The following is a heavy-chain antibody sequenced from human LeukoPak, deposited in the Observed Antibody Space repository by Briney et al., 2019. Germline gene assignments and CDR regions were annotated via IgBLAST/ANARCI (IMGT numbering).Heavy chain of an antibody. CDR1: GFTFSSYG. J-gene: IGHJ4*02. Sequence: PGGSLRLSCAASGFTFSSYGMHWGRQAPGEGLEWVAVIWYDGSNKYYADSVKGRFTISRDNSKNTLYLQMNSLRAEDTAVYYCARDQMHIVVVTAIDYWGQGTLVTVSS. CDR3: ARDQMHIVVVTAIDY. D-gene: IGHD2-21*02. V-gene: IGHV3-33*01. CDR2: IWYDGSNK.